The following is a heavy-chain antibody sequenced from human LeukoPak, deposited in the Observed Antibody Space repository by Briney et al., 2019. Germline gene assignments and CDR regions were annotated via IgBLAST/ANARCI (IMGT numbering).Heavy chain of an antibody. CDR2: IKQDGSEK. V-gene: IGHV3-7*01. D-gene: IGHD2-2*01. J-gene: IGHJ4*02. Sequence: TGGSLRLSCAASGFTFSSYWMSWVRQAPGKGLEWVANIKQDGSEKYYVDSVKGRFTISRDNAKNSLYLQMNSLRAEDTAVYYCARLGKVPAAMVYCDYWGQGTLVTVSS. CDR1: GFTFSSYW. CDR3: ARLGKVPAAMVYCDY.